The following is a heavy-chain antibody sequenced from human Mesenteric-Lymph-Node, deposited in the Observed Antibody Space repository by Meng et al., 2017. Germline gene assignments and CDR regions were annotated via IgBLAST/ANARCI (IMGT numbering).Heavy chain of an antibody. D-gene: IGHD5-12*01. CDR3: ARDLGVATSIAGFVY. V-gene: IGHV4-30-4*01. Sequence: QAQLQESGPGLVKPSQTLSLICTVSGGSISSGDYYWSWIRQPPGKGLEWFGYIYYSGSTYYNPSLKSRVTISVDTSKNQFSLRLSSVTAADTAVYYCARDLGVATSIAGFVYWGQGTLVTVSS. CDR1: GGSISSGDYY. CDR2: IYYSGST. J-gene: IGHJ4*02.